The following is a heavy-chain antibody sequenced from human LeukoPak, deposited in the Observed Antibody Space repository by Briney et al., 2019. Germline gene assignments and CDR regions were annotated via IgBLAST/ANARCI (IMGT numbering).Heavy chain of an antibody. V-gene: IGHV1-2*02. J-gene: IGHJ4*02. D-gene: IGHD5-18*01. CDR1: GYTFTGYY. CDR2: INPNSGGT. Sequence: ASVKVSCKASGYTFTGYYMHWVRQAPGQGLEWMGWINPNSGGTDYAQKFQGRVTMTRDTSISTAYMELSRLRSDDTAVYYCARGTGEGYTYGRYYFDYWGQGTLVTVSS. CDR3: ARGTGEGYTYGRYYFDY.